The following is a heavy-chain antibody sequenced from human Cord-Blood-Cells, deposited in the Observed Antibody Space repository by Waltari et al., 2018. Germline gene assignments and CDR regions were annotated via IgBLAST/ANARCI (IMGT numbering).Heavy chain of an antibody. J-gene: IGHJ6*03. CDR2: INHSGST. CDR1: GGSFSGYY. V-gene: IGHV4-34*01. D-gene: IGHD2-2*01. CDR3: ARLPAAMPPNYYYYYYMDV. Sequence: QVQLQQWGAGLLKPSETLSLTCAVYGGSFSGYYWSWLRQPPGKGLEWIGEINHSGSTNYNPSLKSRVTISVDTSKNQFSLKLSSVTAADTAVYYCARLPAAMPPNYYYYYYMDVWGKGTTVTVSS.